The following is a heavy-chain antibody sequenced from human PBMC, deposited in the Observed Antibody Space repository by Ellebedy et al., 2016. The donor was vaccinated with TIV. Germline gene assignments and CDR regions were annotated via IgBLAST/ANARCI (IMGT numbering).Heavy chain of an antibody. CDR3: AKDAGFYCSGGSCYSNYFDY. V-gene: IGHV3-30*18. CDR1: GFTFSSYG. CDR2: ISYDGSNK. D-gene: IGHD2-15*01. Sequence: GESLKISCAASGFTFSSYGMHWVRQAPGKGLEWVAVISYDGSNKYYADSVKGRFTISRDNSKNTLYLQMNSLRAEDTAVYYCAKDAGFYCSGGSCYSNYFDYWGQGTLVTVSS. J-gene: IGHJ4*02.